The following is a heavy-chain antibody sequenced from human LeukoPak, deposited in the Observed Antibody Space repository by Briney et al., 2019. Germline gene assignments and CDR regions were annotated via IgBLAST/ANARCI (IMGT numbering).Heavy chain of an antibody. Sequence: GGSLRLSCAASGFTFSSYWMSWVRQAPGKGLEWVANIKQDGSEKYYVDSAKGRFTISRDNAKNSLYLQMNSLRAEDTAVYYCARGRYSGSYPSYFDYWGQGTLVTVSS. V-gene: IGHV3-7*04. CDR2: IKQDGSEK. CDR3: ARGRYSGSYPSYFDY. J-gene: IGHJ4*02. CDR1: GFTFSSYW. D-gene: IGHD1-26*01.